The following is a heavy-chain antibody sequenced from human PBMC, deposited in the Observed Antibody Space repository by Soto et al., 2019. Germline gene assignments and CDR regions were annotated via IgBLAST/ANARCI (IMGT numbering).Heavy chain of an antibody. CDR1: GFTFSSYA. CDR2: ISGSGGST. D-gene: IGHD6-6*01. Sequence: GGSLRLSCAASGFTFSSYAMGWVRQAPGKGLEWVSAISGSGGSTYYADSVKGRFTISRDNSKNTLYLQMNSLRAEDTAVYYCARGGAARRVSYYYGMDVWGQGTTVTVSS. J-gene: IGHJ6*02. V-gene: IGHV3-23*01. CDR3: ARGGAARRVSYYYGMDV.